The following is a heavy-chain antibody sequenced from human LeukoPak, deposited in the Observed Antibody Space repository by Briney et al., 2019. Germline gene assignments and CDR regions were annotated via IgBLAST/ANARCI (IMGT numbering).Heavy chain of an antibody. D-gene: IGHD6-19*01. V-gene: IGHV3-48*03. Sequence: GGSLRLSCAASGFTFSSYEMNWARQAPGKGLEWVAYISGSGNSMDYPDSAKGRFTISRDNAKNSLYLQMNSLRADDTALYCCARELQTSGFDPWGQGTLVTVSS. CDR2: ISGSGNSM. CDR3: ARELQTSGFDP. CDR1: GFTFSSYE. J-gene: IGHJ5*02.